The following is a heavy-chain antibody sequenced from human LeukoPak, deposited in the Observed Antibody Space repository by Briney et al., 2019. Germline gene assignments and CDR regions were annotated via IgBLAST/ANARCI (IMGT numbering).Heavy chain of an antibody. CDR2: FDPEDGET. CDR1: GYTLTELS. Sequence: ASVKVSCKVSGYTLTELSMHWVRQAPGKGLEWMGGFDPEDGETIYAQKFQGRVTMTEDTSTDTAYMELSSLRSEDTAVYYCARWYYDFWSGYYPGYYYYGMDVWGQGTTVTVSS. V-gene: IGHV1-24*01. D-gene: IGHD3-3*01. J-gene: IGHJ6*02. CDR3: ARWYYDFWSGYYPGYYYYGMDV.